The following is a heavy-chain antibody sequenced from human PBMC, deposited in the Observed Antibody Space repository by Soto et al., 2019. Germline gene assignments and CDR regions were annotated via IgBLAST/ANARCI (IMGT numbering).Heavy chain of an antibody. Sequence: SETMSLTCTVSGGSISSHYWSWIRQPPGKGLEWIGYIYYSGSTIYNPSLKSRVTISVDTSKDQFSLKLSSVTAADSSVYSCASRWGGSFDYWGQGTLVSVSS. D-gene: IGHD2-21*01. J-gene: IGHJ4*02. V-gene: IGHV4-59*11. CDR3: ASRWGGSFDY. CDR2: IYYSGST. CDR1: GGSISSHY.